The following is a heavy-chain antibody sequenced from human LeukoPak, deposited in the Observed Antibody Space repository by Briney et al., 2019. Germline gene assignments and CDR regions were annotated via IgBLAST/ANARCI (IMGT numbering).Heavy chain of an antibody. CDR2: INGDASST. V-gene: IGHV3-74*01. CDR1: GLTLSGYW. D-gene: IGHD5-18*01. Sequence: WGTLRLSCAASGLTLSGYWMHWVRQAPGKGLVWVSRINGDASSTNYADPVKGRFTIPRDNSKSTLYLHMNSLTVEGTAVYYCTRARGNTYGYFEYWGQEPWSPSPQ. CDR3: TRARGNTYGYFEY. J-gene: IGHJ4*01.